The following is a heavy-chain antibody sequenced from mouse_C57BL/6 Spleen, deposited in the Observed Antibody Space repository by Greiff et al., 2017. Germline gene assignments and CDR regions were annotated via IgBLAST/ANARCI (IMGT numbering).Heavy chain of an antibody. V-gene: IGHV1-5*01. CDR3: TRSGSNYLDWYFDV. CDR1: GYTFTSYW. D-gene: IGHD2-5*01. CDR2: IYPGNSDT. J-gene: IGHJ1*03. Sequence: EVQLQQSGTVLARPGASVKMSCKTSGYTFTSYWMHWVKQRPGQGLEWIGAIYPGNSDTSYNQKFKGKDKLTAVTSASTAYMELSSLTHEDSAVYYCTRSGSNYLDWYFDVWGTGTTVTVSS.